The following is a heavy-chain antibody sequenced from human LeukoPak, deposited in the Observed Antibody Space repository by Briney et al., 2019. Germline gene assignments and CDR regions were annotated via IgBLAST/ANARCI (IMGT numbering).Heavy chain of an antibody. CDR1: GGSISDYF. CDR3: AKPIAYYDILSLFDP. CDR2: VYYIGKP. D-gene: IGHD3-9*01. J-gene: IGHJ5*02. V-gene: IGHV4-59*12. Sequence: SETLSLTCSVSGGSISDYFWGWTRQPPGKGLEWIGHVYYIGKPTCSPSLESRVSISVDTSKNQFSLELTSVTAADTAVYYCAKPIAYYDILSLFDPWGQGTLVTVSS.